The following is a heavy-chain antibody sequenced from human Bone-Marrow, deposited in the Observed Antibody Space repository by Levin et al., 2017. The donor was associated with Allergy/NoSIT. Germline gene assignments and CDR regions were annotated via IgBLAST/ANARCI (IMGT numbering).Heavy chain of an antibody. J-gene: IGHJ4*02. CDR3: ATHYFDSSGNPYY. V-gene: IGHV5-51*01. CDR1: GYRFTSYW. CDR2: IYPGDSET. D-gene: IGHD3-22*01. Sequence: GESLKISCKGSGYRFTSYWIGWVRQMPGKGLEWMGLIYPGDSETRYSPSFRGQVTISVDKSITTAYLQWSSLKASDTATYYCATHYFDSSGNPYYWGQGTLVTVSS.